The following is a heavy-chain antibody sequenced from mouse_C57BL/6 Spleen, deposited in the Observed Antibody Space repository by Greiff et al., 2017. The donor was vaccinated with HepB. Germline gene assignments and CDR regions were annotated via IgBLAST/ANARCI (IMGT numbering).Heavy chain of an antibody. CDR2: INPGSGGT. J-gene: IGHJ4*01. V-gene: IGHV1-54*01. D-gene: IGHD2-1*01. CDR3: AREGGNYGRAMDY. Sequence: VQLKESGAELVRPGTSVKVSCKASGYAFTNYLIEWVKQRPGQGLEWIGVINPGSGGTNYNEKFKGKATLTADKSSSTAYMQLSSLTSEDSAVYFCAREGGNYGRAMDYWGQGTSVTVSS. CDR1: GYAFTNYL.